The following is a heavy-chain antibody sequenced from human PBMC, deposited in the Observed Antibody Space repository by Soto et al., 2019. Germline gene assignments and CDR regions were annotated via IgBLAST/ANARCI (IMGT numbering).Heavy chain of an antibody. CDR2: IPSRGRP. V-gene: IGHV4-30-4*01. J-gene: IGHJ5*02. CDR1: GASVAGGSYY. Sequence: QVQLRESGPGLVKPSQTLSLTCSVSGASVAGGSYYWSWFRHPPGKGLEWIGYIPSRGRPFYNPSLTSRGNIAADTSKHQLSLQLTSVTAADTAVYYCARDTYSGYDFGLWGQGTLVTVSS. D-gene: IGHD5-12*01. CDR3: ARDTYSGYDFGL.